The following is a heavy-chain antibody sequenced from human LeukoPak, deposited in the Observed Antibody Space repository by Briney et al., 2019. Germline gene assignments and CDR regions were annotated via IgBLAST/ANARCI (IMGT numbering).Heavy chain of an antibody. J-gene: IGHJ4*02. V-gene: IGHV3-7*01. D-gene: IGHD2/OR15-2a*01. Sequence: GGSLRLSCAASGFIFSNHWMTWVRQAPGKGLEWVANINERGSETYYADYVKGRFTISRDNTKKSLFLQLNSLSVEDTAMYYCAKDYSFPNFNWGQGTLVTVSS. CDR1: GFIFSNHW. CDR2: INERGSET. CDR3: AKDYSFPNFN.